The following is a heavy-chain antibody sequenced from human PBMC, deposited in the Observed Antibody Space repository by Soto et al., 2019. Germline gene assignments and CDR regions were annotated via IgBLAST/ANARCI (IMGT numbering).Heavy chain of an antibody. Sequence: QVQLVESGGGVVQPGGSLRLSCAASGFTFNNYGMHWVRQAPGKGLEWVAVIWNDGSGYYYANSVKGRFTISRDNSKNALYLQMSSLRAEDTAVYFCARRQISLPTRGAAAARGGMDVWGHGTTVTVSS. J-gene: IGHJ6*02. CDR1: GFTFNNYG. CDR3: ARRQISLPTRGAAAARGGMDV. CDR2: IWNDGSGY. V-gene: IGHV3-33*01. D-gene: IGHD6-13*01.